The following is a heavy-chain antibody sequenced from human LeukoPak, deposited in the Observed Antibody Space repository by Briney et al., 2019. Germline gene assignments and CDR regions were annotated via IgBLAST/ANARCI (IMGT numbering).Heavy chain of an antibody. CDR3: ARTFYDILTGRYYYMDV. CDR2: IIPLFGTP. V-gene: IGHV1-69*06. J-gene: IGHJ6*03. CDR1: GGTFSSYT. Sequence: SVKVSCKASGGTFSSYTISWVRQAPGQGLEWMGGIIPLFGTPDYAQKFQDRLTITADKSTSTAYMGLSSLRSEDTAVYYCARTFYDILTGRYYYMDVWGKGTTVTISS. D-gene: IGHD3-9*01.